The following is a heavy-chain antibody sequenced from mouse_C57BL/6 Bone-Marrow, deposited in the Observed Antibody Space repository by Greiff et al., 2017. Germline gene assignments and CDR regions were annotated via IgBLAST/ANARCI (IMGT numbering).Heavy chain of an antibody. CDR1: GYTFTSSW. Sequence: QVQLQQPGAELVKPGASVKLSCKASGYTFTSSWMHWVKQRPGQGLEWIGMIHPNSGSTNYNEKFKSKATLTVDKSSSTAYMQLSSLTSEDSAVYYCARPFYYGSHDYWGQGTTLTVSS. D-gene: IGHD1-1*01. V-gene: IGHV1-64*01. J-gene: IGHJ2*01. CDR3: ARPFYYGSHDY. CDR2: IHPNSGST.